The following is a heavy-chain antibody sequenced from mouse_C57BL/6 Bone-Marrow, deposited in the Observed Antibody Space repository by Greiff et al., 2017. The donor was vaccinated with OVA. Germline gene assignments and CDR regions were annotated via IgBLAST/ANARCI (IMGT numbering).Heavy chain of an antibody. CDR3: ARRRFSGGFAY. J-gene: IGHJ3*01. CDR2: IYWDDDK. Sequence: QVQLKESGPGILQSSQTLSLTCSFSGFSLSTSGMGVSWIRQPSGKGLEWLAHIYWDDDKRYNPSLKSRPTISKDTSRNQVFLKITSVDTADTATYYCARRRFSGGFAYWGQGTLVTVSA. CDR1: GFSLSTSGMG. V-gene: IGHV8-12*01.